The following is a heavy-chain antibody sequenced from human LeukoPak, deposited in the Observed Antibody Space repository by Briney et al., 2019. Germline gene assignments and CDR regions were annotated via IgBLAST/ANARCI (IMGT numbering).Heavy chain of an antibody. CDR2: IYYSGST. CDR1: GGSISSYY. D-gene: IGHD4-17*01. V-gene: IGHV4-59*01. Sequence: SETLSLTCSVSGGSISSYYWSWIRQPPGKGLEWIGYIYYSGSTNYNPSLKSRVTISVDTSKNQFSLKLRSVTAADTAVYYCARENTGTNAFDIWGQGTMVTVSS. CDR3: ARENTGTNAFDI. J-gene: IGHJ3*02.